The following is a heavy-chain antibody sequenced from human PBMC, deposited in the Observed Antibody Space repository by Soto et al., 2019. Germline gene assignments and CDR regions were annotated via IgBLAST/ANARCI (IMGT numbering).Heavy chain of an antibody. CDR2: ITSSGSEV. J-gene: IGHJ6*02. Sequence: GGSLRLSCAASGFTFSCSAMTWVRQAPGKWLEYVSSITSSGSEVFHAASVKGRFTMSRDNSKNMLYLQMNSLRAEDTAVYYCAKXGSGNYLTYHYYYGMDVWGQGTTVTVSS. V-gene: IGHV3-23*01. CDR3: AKXGSGNYLTYHYYYGMDV. D-gene: IGHD3-22*01. CDR1: GFTFSCSA.